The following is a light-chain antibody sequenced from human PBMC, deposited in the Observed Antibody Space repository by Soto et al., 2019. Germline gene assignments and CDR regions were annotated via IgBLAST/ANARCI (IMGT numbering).Light chain of an antibody. CDR2: DVS. CDR1: SSDVGGYNY. CDR3: SSYTSSSTRF. V-gene: IGLV2-14*01. Sequence: QSALTQPASVSGSPGQSITISCTGTSSDVGGYNYVSWYQQHPGKAPKLMIYDVSNRPSGVPNRFTGSNSGNTAALTISGLQADDEADYYCSSYTSSSTRFFGTGTKFTVL. J-gene: IGLJ1*01.